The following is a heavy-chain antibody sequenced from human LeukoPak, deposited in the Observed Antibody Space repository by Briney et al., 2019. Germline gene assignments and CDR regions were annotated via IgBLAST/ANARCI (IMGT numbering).Heavy chain of an antibody. CDR1: GFTFSDYW. Sequence: GGSLRLSCVASGFTFSDYWMHWVRQAPGKGLVWVSRINSDGSSTRDADSVKGRFTISRDNAKNTVYLQMNSLRAEDTAVYYCARRSGALSLDYWGQGTLVTVSS. J-gene: IGHJ4*02. CDR2: INSDGSST. D-gene: IGHD1-1*01. V-gene: IGHV3-74*01. CDR3: ARRSGALSLDY.